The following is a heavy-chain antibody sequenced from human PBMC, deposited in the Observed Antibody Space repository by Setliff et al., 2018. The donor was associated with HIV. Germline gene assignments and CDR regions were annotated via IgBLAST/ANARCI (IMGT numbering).Heavy chain of an antibody. Sequence: GGSLRLSCAVSGFTFEDYGMSWVRQAPGKGLEWVSGINWNGGSTNYADSVKGRFTISRDNAKNSLYLQMNSLRAEDTAVYYCARASYYYDSSGWVDYWGQGTLVTVSS. V-gene: IGHV3-20*04. J-gene: IGHJ4*02. CDR1: GFTFEDYG. CDR3: ARASYYYDSSGWVDY. CDR2: INWNGGST. D-gene: IGHD3-22*01.